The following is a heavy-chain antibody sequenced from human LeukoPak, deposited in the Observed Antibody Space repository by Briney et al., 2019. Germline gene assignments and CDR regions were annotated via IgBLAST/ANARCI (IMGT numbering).Heavy chain of an antibody. CDR2: INPSGGST. D-gene: IGHD6-13*01. J-gene: IGHJ4*02. CDR3: ARGGSSSSPFFDY. V-gene: IGHV1-46*01. Sequence: ASVKVSCKASGYTFTNYFTHWVRQAPGQGRVWMGIINPSGGSTSYAQKFQGRVTMTRDTSTSTVYMEVSSLRSEDTAVYYCARGGSSSSPFFDYWGQGTLVTVSS. CDR1: GYTFTNYF.